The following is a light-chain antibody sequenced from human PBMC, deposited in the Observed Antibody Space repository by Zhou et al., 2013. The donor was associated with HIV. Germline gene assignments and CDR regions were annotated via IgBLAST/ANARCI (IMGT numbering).Light chain of an antibody. CDR3: QQLNSYPIT. V-gene: IGKV1-27*01. CDR2: AAS. CDR1: QAISNS. J-gene: IGKJ5*01. Sequence: DIQMTQSPSSLSASVGDRVTITCRASQAISNSLAWYQQKPGKVPKLLIYAASTLQSGVPSRFGGSGSGTDFTLSISSLQPEDVATYYCQQLNSYPITFGQGTRLEIK.